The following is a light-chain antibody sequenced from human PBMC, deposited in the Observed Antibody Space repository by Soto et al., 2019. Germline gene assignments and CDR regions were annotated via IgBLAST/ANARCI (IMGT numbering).Light chain of an antibody. CDR1: NSNIGSNT. J-gene: IGLJ2*01. Sequence: QSVLTKPPSASGTPGQRVTISCSGSNSNIGSNTVNWDQQLPGTAPKLIIYRNNQRPSGVPGLFSDSKSGTSASLAISGLQDEDEADYYCASWDDSLNGVVFGGGTKLTVL. V-gene: IGLV1-44*01. CDR2: RNN. CDR3: ASWDDSLNGVV.